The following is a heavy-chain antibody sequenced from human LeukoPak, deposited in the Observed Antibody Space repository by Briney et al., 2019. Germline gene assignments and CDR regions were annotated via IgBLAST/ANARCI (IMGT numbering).Heavy chain of an antibody. D-gene: IGHD3-22*01. V-gene: IGHV4-39*07. Sequence: PSETLSLTCTVSGGSISSSSYYWGWIRQPPGKGLEWIGSIYYSGSTYYNPSLKSRVTMSVDTSKNQLSLKLSSVTAADTAVYYCARGLYDSSGYYYVDYWGQGTLVTVSS. J-gene: IGHJ4*02. CDR2: IYYSGST. CDR3: ARGLYDSSGYYYVDY. CDR1: GGSISSSSYY.